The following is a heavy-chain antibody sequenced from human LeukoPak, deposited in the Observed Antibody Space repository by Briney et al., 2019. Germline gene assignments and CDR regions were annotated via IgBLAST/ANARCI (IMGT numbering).Heavy chain of an antibody. CDR1: GYIFTSYG. CDR2: ISAYNGNT. Sequence: ASVKVSCKASGYIFTSYGISWVRQAPGQGLEWMGWISAYNGNTNYAQKFQGRVTMTTDTSTSTAYMEVRSLRSDDTAIYYCTRGRGIAAAGNDWFDPWGQGTLVTVSS. D-gene: IGHD6-13*01. CDR3: TRGRGIAAAGNDWFDP. V-gene: IGHV1-18*01. J-gene: IGHJ5*02.